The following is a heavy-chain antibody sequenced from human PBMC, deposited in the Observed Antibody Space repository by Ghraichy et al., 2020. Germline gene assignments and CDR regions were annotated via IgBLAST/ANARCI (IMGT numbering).Heavy chain of an antibody. D-gene: IGHD3-10*01. CDR2: INHSGST. CDR3: AGTGMVQGVSP. V-gene: IGHV4-34*01. J-gene: IGHJ5*02. Sequence: SETLSLTCAVYGGSFSGYYWSWIRQPPGKGLEWIGEINHSGSTNYNPSLKSRVTISVDTSKNQFSLKLSSVTAADTAVYYCAGTGMVQGVSPWGQGTLVTGSS. CDR1: GGSFSGYY.